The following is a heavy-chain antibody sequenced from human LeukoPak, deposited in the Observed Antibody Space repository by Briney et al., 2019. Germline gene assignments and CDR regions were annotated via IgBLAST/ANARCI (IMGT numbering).Heavy chain of an antibody. Sequence: ASVKVSCKASGYILTSYYMHWVRQAPGQGLGWMGIINPSGGSTRYAQKFQGRVTMTGDTSTSTVYMELGSLRFEDTAVYYCARDLAAWADYSSSWYDLFDPWGQGTLVTVSS. D-gene: IGHD6-13*01. V-gene: IGHV1-46*01. CDR1: GYILTSYY. J-gene: IGHJ5*02. CDR2: INPSGGST. CDR3: ARDLAAWADYSSSWYDLFDP.